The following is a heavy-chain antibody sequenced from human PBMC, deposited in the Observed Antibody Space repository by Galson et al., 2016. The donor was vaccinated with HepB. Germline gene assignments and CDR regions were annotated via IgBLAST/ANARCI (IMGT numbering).Heavy chain of an antibody. CDR2: ISYNSGDET. J-gene: IGHJ4*02. D-gene: IGHD4-17*01. CDR1: GFTFRDFA. V-gene: IGHV3-23*01. Sequence: SLRLSCAASGFTFRDFAMTWVHQTPGKGLEWVSAISYNSGDETYFADSVRGRFTISRDNSKDTLYLQMNSLRVEDTAVYFCAKVPYGDYASAFDSWGQGTLVTVSS. CDR3: AKVPYGDYASAFDS.